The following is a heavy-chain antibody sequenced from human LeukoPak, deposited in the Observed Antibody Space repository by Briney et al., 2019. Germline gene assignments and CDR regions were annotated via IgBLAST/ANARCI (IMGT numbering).Heavy chain of an antibody. CDR2: IKNDGSGI. CDR3: ARERGVSHPFDY. CDR1: GFNFVNTW. D-gene: IGHD2-21*01. Sequence: GGSLRLSCAASGFNFVNTWMRWVRQAPGKGLVWVARIKNDGSGIIYADSVEGRFTISRDNVRNTVYLQMNSLRAEDTAVYYCARERGVSHPFDYWGQGTLVTVSS. J-gene: IGHJ4*02. V-gene: IGHV3-74*01.